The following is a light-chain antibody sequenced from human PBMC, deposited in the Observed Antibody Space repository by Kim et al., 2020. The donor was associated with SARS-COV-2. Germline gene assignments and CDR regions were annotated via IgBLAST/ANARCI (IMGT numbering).Light chain of an antibody. CDR1: PGASNY. J-gene: IGKJ1*01. Sequence: SSLSADVGDRVTSSCRTSPGASNYLAWYQQKPGKVPQLLIYAATTLQSVVSSRFNGSGSGTDFTLTISSLRPEDSGTYYCQKYTMFGQGTKVDIK. CDR2: AAT. CDR3: QKYTM. V-gene: IGKV1-27*01.